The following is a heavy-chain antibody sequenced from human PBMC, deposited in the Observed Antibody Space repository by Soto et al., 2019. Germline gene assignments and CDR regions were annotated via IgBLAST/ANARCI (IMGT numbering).Heavy chain of an antibody. CDR2: IYSNGFT. CDR3: ARKDDFWSGSGSFDP. D-gene: IGHD3-3*01. CDR1: GGSISSSISY. J-gene: IGHJ5*02. V-gene: IGHV4-39*01. Sequence: QLELQESGPGLVKPSETLSLTCTVSGGSISSSISYWGWIRQPPGKGLEWIGSIYSNGFTYYNPSLKSRVTMSVDTSTNQFSLKLRSVTAADTALYYCARKDDFWSGSGSFDPWGQGTLVTVSS.